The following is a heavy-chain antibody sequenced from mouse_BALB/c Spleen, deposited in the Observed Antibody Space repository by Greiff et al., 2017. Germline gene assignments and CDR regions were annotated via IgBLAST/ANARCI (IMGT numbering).Heavy chain of an antibody. CDR3: ARRGYYGSWFAY. J-gene: IGHJ3*01. CDR2: ISSGGSYT. Sequence: EVKLQESGGDLVKPGGSLKLSCAASGFTFSSYGMSWVRQTPDKRLEWVATISSGGSYTYYPDSVKGRFTISRDNAKNTLYLQMSSLKSEDTAMYYCARRGYYGSWFAYWGQGTLVTVSA. V-gene: IGHV5-6*02. D-gene: IGHD1-2*01. CDR1: GFTFSSYG.